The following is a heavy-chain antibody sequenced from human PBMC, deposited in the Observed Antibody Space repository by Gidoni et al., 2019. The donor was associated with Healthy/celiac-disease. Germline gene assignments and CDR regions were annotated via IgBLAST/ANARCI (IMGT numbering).Heavy chain of an antibody. CDR2: ISSSSSDI. V-gene: IGHV3-21*01. J-gene: IGHJ3*02. D-gene: IGHD6-19*01. CDR1: GFPFSSYS. CDR3: ARDQWSHSSGWYLRQTVDAFDI. Sequence: EVQLVESGGGLVKPGGSLRLSCAASGFPFSSYSMNWVRQAPGKGLEVVSSISSSSSDIYYADSVKGRFTISRDNAKNSLYLQMNSLRAEDTAVYYCARDQWSHSSGWYLRQTVDAFDIWGQGTMVTVSS.